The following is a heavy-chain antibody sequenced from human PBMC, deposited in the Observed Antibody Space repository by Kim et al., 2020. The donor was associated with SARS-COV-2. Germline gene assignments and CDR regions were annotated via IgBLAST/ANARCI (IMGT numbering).Heavy chain of an antibody. CDR3: ARELGYSYGLDYYGMDV. CDR2: INPNSGGT. V-gene: IGHV1-2*04. Sequence: ASVKVSCKASGYTFTGYYMHWVRQAPGQGLEWMGWINPNSGGTNYAQKFQGWVTMTRDTSISTAYMELSRLRSDDTAVYHCARELGYSYGLDYYGMDVWGQGTTVTVSS. CDR1: GYTFTGYY. J-gene: IGHJ6*02. D-gene: IGHD5-18*01.